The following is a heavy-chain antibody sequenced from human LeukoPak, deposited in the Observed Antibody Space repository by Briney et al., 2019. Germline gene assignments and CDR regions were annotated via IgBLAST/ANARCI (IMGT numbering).Heavy chain of an antibody. CDR3: ARDPSENFDWLTLFDY. CDR1: GFTFRSYG. Sequence: GGSLRLSCAASGFTFRSYGMHWVRQAPGKGLEWVAFIRYDGNNKYYADSVKGRFTIFRDNSRNTLYLQMNSLRAEDTAVYYCARDPSENFDWLTLFDYWGQGTLVTVSS. V-gene: IGHV3-30*02. J-gene: IGHJ4*02. D-gene: IGHD3-9*01. CDR2: IRYDGNNK.